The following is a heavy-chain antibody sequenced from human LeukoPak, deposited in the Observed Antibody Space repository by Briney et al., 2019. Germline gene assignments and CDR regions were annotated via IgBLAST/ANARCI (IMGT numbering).Heavy chain of an antibody. CDR2: IWYDGSNK. CDR3: ARDPGVRWLVGFDY. D-gene: IGHD6-19*01. Sequence: GGSLRLSCAASGFTFNSYGMHWVRQAPGKGLEWVAVIWYDGSNKYYADSVKGRFTISRDNSENPLYLQMVSLRAEDTAVYYCARDPGVRWLVGFDYWGQGTLVTASS. V-gene: IGHV3-33*01. J-gene: IGHJ4*02. CDR1: GFTFNSYG.